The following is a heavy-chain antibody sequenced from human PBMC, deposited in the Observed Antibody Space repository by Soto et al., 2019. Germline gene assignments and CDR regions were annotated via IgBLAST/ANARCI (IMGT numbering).Heavy chain of an antibody. V-gene: IGHV1-18*01. J-gene: IGHJ4*02. CDR2: ISAYNGNT. D-gene: IGHD1-1*01. Sequence: ASVKVSCKASGYTFTSYGIIWVRQAPGQGLEWMGWISAYNGNTNYAQKLQGRVTMTTDTSTSTAYMELRSLRSDDTAVYYCARATWWNGPGYYFDYWGQGTLVTVSS. CDR1: GYTFTSYG. CDR3: ARATWWNGPGYYFDY.